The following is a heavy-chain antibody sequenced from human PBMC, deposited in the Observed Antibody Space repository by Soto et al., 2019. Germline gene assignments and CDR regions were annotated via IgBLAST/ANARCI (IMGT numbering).Heavy chain of an antibody. CDR2: IKSKTDGGTT. CDR1: GFTFSNAW. D-gene: IGHD6-13*01. J-gene: IGHJ6*03. V-gene: IGHV3-15*01. Sequence: GGSLRLSCAASGFTFSNAWMSWVRQAPGKGLEWVGRIKSKTDGGTTDYAAPVKGRFTISRDDSKNTLYLQMNSLKTEDTAVYYCTTDAAGHYYYYMDVWGKGTTVTVSS. CDR3: TTDAAGHYYYYMDV.